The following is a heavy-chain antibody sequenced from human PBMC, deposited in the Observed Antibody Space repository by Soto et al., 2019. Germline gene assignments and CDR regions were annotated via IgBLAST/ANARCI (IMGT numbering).Heavy chain of an antibody. V-gene: IGHV4-39*01. D-gene: IGHD6-19*01. Sequence: SETLSLTCSVSGGSTSSSSYYWGWIRQPPGKGLEWIGSFYYSRSTYYNPSLKSRVTISVDTSKNQFSLKLSSVTAADTAVYYCARPDGSGWFYFDYWGQGTLVTVSS. J-gene: IGHJ4*02. CDR2: FYYSRST. CDR1: GGSTSSSSYY. CDR3: ARPDGSGWFYFDY.